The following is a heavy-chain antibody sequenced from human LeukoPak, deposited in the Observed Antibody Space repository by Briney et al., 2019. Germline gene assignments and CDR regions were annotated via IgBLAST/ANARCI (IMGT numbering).Heavy chain of an antibody. D-gene: IGHD3-10*01. CDR3: AHRFGSGTFYYFDY. CDR1: GLSLSTSGVA. CDR2: IYWDDDK. J-gene: IGHJ4*02. Sequence: SGPTLVNPTQTLTLTCTLSGLSLSTSGVAVAWIRQPPGKALEYLGLIYWDDDKRYNPSLEARLTITKDTSKNQVLLRMTNMDPVDTATYYCAHRFGSGTFYYFDYWGQGTLVTVSS. V-gene: IGHV2-5*02.